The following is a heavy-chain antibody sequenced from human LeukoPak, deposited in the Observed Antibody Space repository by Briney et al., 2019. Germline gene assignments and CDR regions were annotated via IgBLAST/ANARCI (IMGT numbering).Heavy chain of an antibody. CDR1: GGSISSSSYY. Sequence: SETLSLTCTVSGGSISSSSYYWGWIRQPTGKGLEWIGSIYYSGSTYYNPSLKSRVTISVDTSKNQFSLKLSSVTAADTAVYYCARWGSSSSGSFDYWGQGTLVTVSS. CDR2: IYYSGST. J-gene: IGHJ4*02. D-gene: IGHD6-6*01. V-gene: IGHV4-39*07. CDR3: ARWGSSSSGSFDY.